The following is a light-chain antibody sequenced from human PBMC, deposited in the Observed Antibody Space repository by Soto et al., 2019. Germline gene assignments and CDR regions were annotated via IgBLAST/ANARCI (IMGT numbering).Light chain of an antibody. CDR2: KAS. Sequence: DIQMTQSPSTLSASVGDGVTITCRASQSINRWLAWYQQRPGKAPKILIHKASSLEAGVPSRFSGSDSGTEFTLTISSVQPDDFATYFCLQYNIYPLSFGGGTKVEIK. CDR1: QSINRW. V-gene: IGKV1-5*03. CDR3: LQYNIYPLS. J-gene: IGKJ4*01.